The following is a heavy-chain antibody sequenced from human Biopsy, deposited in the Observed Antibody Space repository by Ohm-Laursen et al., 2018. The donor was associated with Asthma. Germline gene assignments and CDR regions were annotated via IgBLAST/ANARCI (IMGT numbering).Heavy chain of an antibody. Sequence: PVKVSCKASGDSLGSFINYAISWVRQAPRQGLEWMGGLIPVLGTADYAPMFEGRVTITADESTSTAYLELTSLRFEDTAVYYCARGYSGTDRIVYYYSGMEVWGQGTTVTVSS. J-gene: IGHJ6*02. D-gene: IGHD5-12*01. CDR3: ARGYSGTDRIVYYYSGMEV. CDR2: LIPVLGTA. CDR1: GDSLGSFINYA. V-gene: IGHV1-69*13.